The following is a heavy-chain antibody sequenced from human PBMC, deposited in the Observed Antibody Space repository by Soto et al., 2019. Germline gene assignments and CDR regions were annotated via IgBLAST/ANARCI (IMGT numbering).Heavy chain of an antibody. V-gene: IGHV4-59*08. CDR1: GVSISSYY. CDR2: IYYSGST. J-gene: IGHJ3*02. Sequence: SETLSLTCTVSGVSISSYYWSWIRQPPGKGLEWIGYIYYSGSTNYNPSLKSRVTISVDTSKNQFPLKLSSVTAADTAVYYCARLELRYFDWLLDNAFDIWGQGTMVT. D-gene: IGHD3-9*01. CDR3: ARLELRYFDWLLDNAFDI.